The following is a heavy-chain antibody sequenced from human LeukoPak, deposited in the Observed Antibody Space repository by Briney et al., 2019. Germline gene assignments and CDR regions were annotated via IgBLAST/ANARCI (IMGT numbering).Heavy chain of an antibody. CDR3: AKRGVVIRVFLVGFHKEAYYFES. CDR1: GITLSNYG. D-gene: IGHD3-10*01. Sequence: GGSLRLSCAVSGITLSNYGMSWVRQAPGKGLEWVAGISDSGGSTNYADSVKGRFTISRDNPKNTPYLQMNSLRAEDTAVYFCAKRGVVIRVFLVGFHKEAYYFESWGQGALVTVSS. J-gene: IGHJ4*02. V-gene: IGHV3-23*01. CDR2: ISDSGGST.